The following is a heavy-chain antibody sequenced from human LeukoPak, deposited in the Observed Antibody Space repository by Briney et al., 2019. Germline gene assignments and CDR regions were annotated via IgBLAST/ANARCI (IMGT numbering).Heavy chain of an antibody. Sequence: GGSLRLSCAASGFTVSSNYMSWVRQAPGKGLEWVSVIYSGGSTYYADSVKGRFTISRDSSKNTLYLQMNSLRAEDTAVYYCARGVGGYDSLAYYYYYYMDVWGKGTTVTVSS. CDR1: GFTVSSNY. D-gene: IGHD5-12*01. V-gene: IGHV3-53*01. J-gene: IGHJ6*03. CDR2: IYSGGST. CDR3: ARGVGGYDSLAYYYYYYMDV.